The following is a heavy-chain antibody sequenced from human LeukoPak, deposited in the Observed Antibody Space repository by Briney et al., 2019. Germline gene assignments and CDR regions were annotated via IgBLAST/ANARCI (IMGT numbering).Heavy chain of an antibody. D-gene: IGHD3-10*01. CDR1: GYTFTSYG. CDR2: ISAYNGNT. CDR3: ARALWFGDYYYYYYMDV. V-gene: IGHV1-18*01. J-gene: IGHJ6*03. Sequence: ASVKASCKASGYTFTSYGISWVRQAPGQGLEWMGWISAYNGNTNYAQKLQGRVTMTTDTSTSTAYMELRSLRSDDTAVYYCARALWFGDYYYYYYMDVWGKGTTVTISS.